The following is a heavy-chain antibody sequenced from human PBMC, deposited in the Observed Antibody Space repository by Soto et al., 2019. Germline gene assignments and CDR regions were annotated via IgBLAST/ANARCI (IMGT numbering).Heavy chain of an antibody. J-gene: IGHJ6*02. CDR1: DYSFSNYW. D-gene: IGHD3-10*01. CDR3: ARHSGRDSYIYGMDV. Sequence: PGESLTTCCQGSDYSFSNYWIVWVLQMPGKGLEWMGIIYPGDSDTRYSPSFQGQVTISADKSISTAYLQWSSLKASDTAMYYCARHSGRDSYIYGMDVWGQGTPVTVSS. CDR2: IYPGDSDT. V-gene: IGHV5-51*01.